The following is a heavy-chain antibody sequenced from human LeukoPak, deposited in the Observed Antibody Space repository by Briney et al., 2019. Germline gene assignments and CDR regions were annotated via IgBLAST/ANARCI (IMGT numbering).Heavy chain of an antibody. CDR2: IKEDGTAK. Sequence: GGSLRLSCVASGFRFSDYWMSWVRQAPGKGLEWVANIKEDGTAKFYGDSVKGRFTVSRDNAQNSLFLQLNNLRAEDTGVYFCARGGQAAAGLLPVDDWGQGTLVTVSS. V-gene: IGHV3-7*01. D-gene: IGHD6-13*01. CDR3: ARGGQAAAGLLPVDD. CDR1: GFRFSDYW. J-gene: IGHJ4*02.